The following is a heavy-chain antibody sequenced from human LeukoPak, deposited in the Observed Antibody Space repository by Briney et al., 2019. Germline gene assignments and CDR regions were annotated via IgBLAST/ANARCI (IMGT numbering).Heavy chain of an antibody. J-gene: IGHJ3*02. CDR2: IYPGDSDT. D-gene: IGHD2-2*01. V-gene: IGHV5-51*01. CDR3: ARHVHGYCSSTSCHTSGAFDI. CDR1: GYSFTSYW. Sequence: GESLKISCKGSGYSFTSYWIGWVRQMPGKGLEWMGIIYPGDSDTRHSPSFQGQVTISADKSISTAYLQWSSLKASDTAMYYCARHVHGYCSSTSCHTSGAFDIWGQGTMVTVSS.